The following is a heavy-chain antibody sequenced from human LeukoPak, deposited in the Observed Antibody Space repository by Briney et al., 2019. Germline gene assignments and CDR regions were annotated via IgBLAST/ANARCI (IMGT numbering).Heavy chain of an antibody. D-gene: IGHD3-3*01. CDR1: GGSISSGSYY. CDR3: ARRNYDFWSGYPDAFDI. CDR2: IYYSGST. Sequence: SETLSLTCTVSGGSISSGSYYWGWIRQPPGKGLEWIGSIYYSGSTYYNPSLKSRVTISVDTSKNQFSLKLSSVTAADTAVYYCARRNYDFWSGYPDAFDIWGQGTMVTVSS. V-gene: IGHV4-39*01. J-gene: IGHJ3*02.